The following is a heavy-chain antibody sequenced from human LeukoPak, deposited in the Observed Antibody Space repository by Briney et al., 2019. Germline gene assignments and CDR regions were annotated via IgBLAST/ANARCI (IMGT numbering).Heavy chain of an antibody. Sequence: KPSGTLSLTCAVYGGSFSGYYWSWIRQPPGKGLEWIGEINHSGSTNYNPSLKSRVTISVDTSKNQFSLKLSSVTAADTAVYYCARLRVLSFTRGVIRHHYYYYYMDVWGKGTTVTISS. CDR1: GGSFSGYY. CDR3: ARLRVLSFTRGVIRHHYYYYYMDV. V-gene: IGHV4-34*01. J-gene: IGHJ6*03. CDR2: INHSGST. D-gene: IGHD3-10*01.